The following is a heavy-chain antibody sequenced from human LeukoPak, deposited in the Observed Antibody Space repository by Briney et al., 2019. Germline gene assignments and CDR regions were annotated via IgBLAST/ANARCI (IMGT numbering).Heavy chain of an antibody. CDR2: IYGRDSDA. CDR3: SIAADGTFWFDP. Sequence: GESLKISCRISGYTFTSNWIGWVRQMPGKGLEWMGIIYGRDSDARYSPSLQGQVTISVDKSISTAYLQWSSLKASDTAIYYCSIAADGTFWFDPWGQGTLVTVSP. V-gene: IGHV5-51*01. J-gene: IGHJ5*02. CDR1: GYTFTSNW. D-gene: IGHD6-13*01.